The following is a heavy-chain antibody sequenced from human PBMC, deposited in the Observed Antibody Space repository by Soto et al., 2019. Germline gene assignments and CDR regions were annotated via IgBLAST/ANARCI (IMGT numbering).Heavy chain of an antibody. Sequence: GGSLRLSCAASGFTFSDYYMSWIRQAPGKGLEWVSYISSSGSTIYYADSVKGRFTISRDNAKNSLYLQMNSLRAEDTAVYYCERVNRQPLVHLWGQGPLVTVYS. CDR1: GFTFSDYY. D-gene: IGHD6-13*01. CDR2: ISSSGSTI. J-gene: IGHJ4*02. CDR3: ERVNRQPLVHL. V-gene: IGHV3-11*01.